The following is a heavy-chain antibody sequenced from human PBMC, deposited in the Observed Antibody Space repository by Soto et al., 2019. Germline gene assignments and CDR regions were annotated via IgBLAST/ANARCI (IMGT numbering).Heavy chain of an antibody. V-gene: IGHV3-21*01. CDR1: GFTFSSYN. J-gene: IGHJ6*02. D-gene: IGHD2-2*01. CDR3: ARDLNCISTSCYAVSDYYYYGMEV. CDR2: ISSSSSYI. Sequence: GGSLRLSCAASGFTFSSYNMNWVRQAPGKGLEWVSSISSSSSYIYYADSVKGRFTISRDNAKNSLYLQMNSLRAEDTAVYYCARDLNCISTSCYAVSDYYYYGMEVWGQGTTVTVSS.